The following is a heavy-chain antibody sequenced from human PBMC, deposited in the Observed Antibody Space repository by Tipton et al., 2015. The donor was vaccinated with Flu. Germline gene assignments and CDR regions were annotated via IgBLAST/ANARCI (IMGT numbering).Heavy chain of an antibody. D-gene: IGHD1-1*01. J-gene: IGHJ4*02. CDR1: GFTFSSYW. CDR3: VRASHTWNDEQPADF. CDR2: INLPGTWI. V-gene: IGHV3-74*01. Sequence: GSLRLSCAASGFTFSSYWMHWVRQGPGKGLVWVSRINLPGTWIDYADSVQGRFKISRDNAKNTLYLQMNSLRAEDTAVYYCVRASHTWNDEQPADFWGQGTLVTVSS.